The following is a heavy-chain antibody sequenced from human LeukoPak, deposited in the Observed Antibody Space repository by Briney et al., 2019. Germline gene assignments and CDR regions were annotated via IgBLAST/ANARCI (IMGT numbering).Heavy chain of an antibody. J-gene: IGHJ4*02. CDR1: GFTFSDYY. CDR2: ISSSGSTI. Sequence: GGSLRLSCAASGFTFSDYYMSWIRQAPGKGLEWVSYISSSGSTIYYADFVKGRFTISRDNAKNSLYLQMNSLRAEDTAVYYCARYDSSVPALSPDYWGQGTLVTVSS. D-gene: IGHD3-22*01. CDR3: ARYDSSVPALSPDY. V-gene: IGHV3-11*01.